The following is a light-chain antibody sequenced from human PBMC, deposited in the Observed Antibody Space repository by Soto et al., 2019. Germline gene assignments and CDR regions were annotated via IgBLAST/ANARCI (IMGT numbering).Light chain of an antibody. CDR3: SSYTSTSNIVV. Sequence: QSLLTQPASVSGSPGQSITISCTGTSSDVAGYNYVSWYQQHPGRAPKLVIYEVTNRPSGVSNRFSGSKSANTASLTISGLQAEEEADFSCSSYTSTSNIVVFGPGKKGPV. V-gene: IGLV2-14*01. CDR2: EVT. CDR1: SSDVAGYNY. J-gene: IGLJ1*01.